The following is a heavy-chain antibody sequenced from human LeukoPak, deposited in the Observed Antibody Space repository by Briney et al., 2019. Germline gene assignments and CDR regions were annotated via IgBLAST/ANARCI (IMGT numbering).Heavy chain of an antibody. D-gene: IGHD2-21*02. Sequence: GASVKVSCKASGYTFTSYYMHWVRQAPGQGLEWMGIINPSGGSTSYAQKFQGRVTMTRDMSTSTVCMELSSLRSEDTAVYYCARGPNCGGDCYYFDYWGQGTLVTVSS. CDR2: INPSGGST. CDR3: ARGPNCGGDCYYFDY. CDR1: GYTFTSYY. V-gene: IGHV1-46*01. J-gene: IGHJ4*02.